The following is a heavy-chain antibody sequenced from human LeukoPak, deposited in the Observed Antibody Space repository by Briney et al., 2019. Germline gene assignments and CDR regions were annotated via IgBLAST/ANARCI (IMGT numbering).Heavy chain of an antibody. CDR3: ARGHPGKFDY. D-gene: IGHD1-14*01. V-gene: IGHV3-33*01. CDR1: GFTFSSYH. Sequence: GGSLRPSCAASGFTFSSYHMHWVRQAPGKGLEWVAVIWYDGTNKYYADSVKGRFTISRDTSKNTLFLQMDSLRVEDTAVCYCARGHPGKFDYWGQGTLVTVSS. J-gene: IGHJ4*02. CDR2: IWYDGTNK.